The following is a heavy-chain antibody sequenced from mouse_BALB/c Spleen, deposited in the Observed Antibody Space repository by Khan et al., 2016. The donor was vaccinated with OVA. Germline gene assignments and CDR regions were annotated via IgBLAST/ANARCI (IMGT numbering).Heavy chain of an antibody. CDR1: GYSITSDYA. CDR3: ARSVTITTVVATDYDY. J-gene: IGHJ2*01. Sequence: EVKLLESGPGLVKPSQSLSLTCTVTGYSITSDYAWNWIRQFPGNKLEWMGYISYSGRTSYNPSLKSRISITRDPSKNQFFLQLNSVTTEETETYYCARSVTITTVVATDYDYWGQGTTLTVSS. D-gene: IGHD1-1*01. V-gene: IGHV3-2*02. CDR2: ISYSGRT.